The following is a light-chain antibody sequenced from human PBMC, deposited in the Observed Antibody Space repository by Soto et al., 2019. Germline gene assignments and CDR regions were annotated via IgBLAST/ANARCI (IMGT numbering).Light chain of an antibody. Sequence: EIVMTQSPATLSVSPGERATLSCRASQSVSSYLAWYQQKPGQAPRVLIYGTSSRATGIPDRFSGSGSGTDFTLTISRLEPEDFAVYYCQQYGSSLFTFGPGTKVDIK. CDR3: QQYGSSLFT. V-gene: IGKV3-20*01. J-gene: IGKJ3*01. CDR2: GTS. CDR1: QSVSSY.